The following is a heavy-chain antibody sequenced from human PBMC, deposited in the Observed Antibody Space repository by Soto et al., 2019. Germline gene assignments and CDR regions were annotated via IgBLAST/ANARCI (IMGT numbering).Heavy chain of an antibody. CDR2: MFYGVST. V-gene: IGHV4-39*01. CDR3: ARLPSRHLADY. D-gene: IGHD3-3*02. J-gene: IGHJ4*02. CDR1: GSSINSSGYY. Sequence: SETLSLTCTVSGSSINSSGYYWGWIRQPPGKGLEWIGSMFYGVSTYYNPSLKSRVTVSVDTSKNQFSLNLRSVTAADTAVYYCARLPSRHLADYWGQGTLVTVSS.